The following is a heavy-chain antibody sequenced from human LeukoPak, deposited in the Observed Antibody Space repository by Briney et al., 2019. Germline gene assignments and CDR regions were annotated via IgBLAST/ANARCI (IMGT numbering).Heavy chain of an antibody. CDR3: VTDPLQGSWNY. CDR1: GFTFNIYD. CDR2: ISSSGNTI. J-gene: IGHJ4*02. Sequence: PGGSLRLSCAASGFTFNIYDMNWVRQAPGRGLEWLSVISSSGNTIYYADSVKGRFTVSRDNAKTSLYLQMNSLGAEDTAVYYCVTDPLQGSWNYWGQGTLVTVSS. V-gene: IGHV3-48*03. D-gene: IGHD4-11*01.